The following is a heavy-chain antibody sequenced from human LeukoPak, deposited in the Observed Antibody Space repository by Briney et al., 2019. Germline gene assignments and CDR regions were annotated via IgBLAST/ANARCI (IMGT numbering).Heavy chain of an antibody. CDR3: ARGGGTTDSAWYGYYFDH. CDR2: ISFDGTNK. CDR1: GFTFSSYA. D-gene: IGHD6-19*01. V-gene: IGHV3-30*04. Sequence: GGSLRLSCAVSGFTFSSYAMHWVRQAPGKGLEWVAVISFDGTNKYYAASVKGRFTMSRANSKNTLYVQMNSLRPEDTAVYYCARGGGTTDSAWYGYYFDHWGQGTLVTVSS. J-gene: IGHJ4*02.